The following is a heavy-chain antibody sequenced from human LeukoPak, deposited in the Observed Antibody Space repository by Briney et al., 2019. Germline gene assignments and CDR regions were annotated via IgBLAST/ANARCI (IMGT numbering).Heavy chain of an antibody. CDR3: ARERVVGATMAFDM. CDR2: ISNSGST. D-gene: IGHD1-26*01. V-gene: IGHV4-59*01. J-gene: IGHJ3*02. Sequence: SETLSLTCTVSGGSIRSYFWTWIRQPPGKGLEWIGYISNSGSTNYNPSLKSRVTILMDTSKKQFSLKLSSVTAADTSVYCRARERVVGATMAFDMWGQGTRVTVSS. CDR1: GGSIRSYF.